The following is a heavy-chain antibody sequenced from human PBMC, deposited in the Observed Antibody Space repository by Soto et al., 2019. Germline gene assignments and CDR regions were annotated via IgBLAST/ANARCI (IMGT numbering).Heavy chain of an antibody. V-gene: IGHV1-69*13. D-gene: IGHD2-2*01. CDR1: GGPFSSYA. CDR2: IIPIFGTA. Sequence: SVKVSCKASGGPFSSYAISWLRQAPGQGLEWMGGIIPIFGTANYAQKFQGRVTITADESTSTAYMELSSLRSEDTAVYYCASSTDIVVVLAAAYYYYYGMDVWGQGTTVTVSS. J-gene: IGHJ6*02. CDR3: ASSTDIVVVLAAAYYYYYGMDV.